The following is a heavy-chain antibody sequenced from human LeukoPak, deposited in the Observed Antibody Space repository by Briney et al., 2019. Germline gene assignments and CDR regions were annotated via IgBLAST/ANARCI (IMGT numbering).Heavy chain of an antibody. J-gene: IGHJ4*01. CDR3: ARVVPLYYGSGTYYSG. CDR2: INVYNGNT. Sequence: ASVNVSCKVSGYTFNSYGISWVRQAPGQGLEWMGWINVYNGNTNYAQRLQGRVTLTTDTSTSTAYMELRSLRSDDTAVYYCARVVPLYYGSGTYYSGWGQGTLVTVSS. D-gene: IGHD3-10*01. V-gene: IGHV1-18*01. CDR1: GYTFNSYG.